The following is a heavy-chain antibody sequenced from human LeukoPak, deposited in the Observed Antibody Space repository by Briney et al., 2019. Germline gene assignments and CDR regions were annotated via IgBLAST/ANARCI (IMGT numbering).Heavy chain of an antibody. J-gene: IGHJ5*02. CDR1: GFTVSSNY. V-gene: IGHV3-66*01. CDR3: VRGLIYSPNWFDP. D-gene: IGHD4-11*01. Sequence: PGGSLRLSCAGSGFTVSSNYMSWVRQAPGKGLEWVSVIYTGGNTYYADSVKGRFTISRDNSKNTLYLQMNSLRAEDTAVYYCVRGLIYSPNWFDPWGQGTLVTVSS. CDR2: IYTGGNT.